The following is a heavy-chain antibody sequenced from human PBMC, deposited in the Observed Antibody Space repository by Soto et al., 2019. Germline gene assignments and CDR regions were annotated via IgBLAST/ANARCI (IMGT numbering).Heavy chain of an antibody. CDR3: ARGRRTTVTIDY. D-gene: IGHD4-17*01. Sequence: SDTLSLTSAIYGGPFSDYYWSWIRQPPGKGLEWIGEINHSGSTNYNPSLKSRVTISVDTSKNQFSLKLSSVTAADTAVYYCARGRRTTVTIDYWGQG. V-gene: IGHV4-34*01. CDR1: GGPFSDYY. J-gene: IGHJ4*02. CDR2: INHSGST.